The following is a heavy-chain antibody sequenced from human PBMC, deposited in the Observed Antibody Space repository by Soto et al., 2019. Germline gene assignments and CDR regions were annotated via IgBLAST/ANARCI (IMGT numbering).Heavy chain of an antibody. V-gene: IGHV1-69*08. D-gene: IGHD4-17*01. CDR1: GGTFSSYT. J-gene: IGHJ6*02. CDR2: IIPILGIA. Sequence: QVQLVQSGAEVKKPGSSVKVSCKASGGTFSSYTISWVRQAPGQGLEWMGRIIPILGIANYAQKFQGRVTITADKSTRTAYMELSSVGSEDTAVYYCARDTLYGGNKGYYGMDVWGQGTTVTVSS. CDR3: ARDTLYGGNKGYYGMDV.